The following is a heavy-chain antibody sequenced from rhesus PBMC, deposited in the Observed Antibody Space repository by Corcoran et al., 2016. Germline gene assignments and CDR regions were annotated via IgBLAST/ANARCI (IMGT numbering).Heavy chain of an antibody. Sequence: QVQLQESGPGLVKPSETLSLTCAVSGYSVSSGYFWGWIRPPPGKGLEYIGYISGSGGSTYYNPSLKSRVTISKDTSKNQFSLKLSSVTAADTAVYYCATNTGWSFDSWGQGVLVTVSS. CDR1: GYSVSSGYF. CDR3: ATNTGWSFDS. J-gene: IGHJ4*01. CDR2: ISGSGGST. D-gene: IGHD6S26*01. V-gene: IGHV4-99*01.